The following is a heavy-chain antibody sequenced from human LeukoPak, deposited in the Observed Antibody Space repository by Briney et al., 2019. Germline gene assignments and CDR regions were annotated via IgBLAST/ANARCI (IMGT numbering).Heavy chain of an antibody. J-gene: IGHJ4*02. D-gene: IGHD4-11*01. CDR1: GGSISSSSYY. Sequence: SETLSLTCTVSGGSISSSSYYWGWIRQPPGKGLEWIGSIYYSGSTYYNPSLKSRVTISVDTSKNQFSLKLSSVTAAVTAVYNCARHRYSDSPNFDYWGQGILVTVSS. CDR3: ARHRYSDSPNFDY. CDR2: IYYSGST. V-gene: IGHV4-39*01.